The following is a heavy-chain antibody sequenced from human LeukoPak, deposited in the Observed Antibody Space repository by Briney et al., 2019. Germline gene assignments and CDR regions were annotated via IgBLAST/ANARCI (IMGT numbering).Heavy chain of an antibody. V-gene: IGHV3-49*04. Sequence: GRSLRLSCTTSGFTFGDYVMSWVRQAPGKGLEWVGFIRNQAYGGTTEYAASVKGRFTISRDDSKSIAYLQMDSLKTEDTAVYYCTRGLTSSWYYVYWGQGTLVTVSS. D-gene: IGHD6-13*01. J-gene: IGHJ4*02. CDR1: GFTFGDYV. CDR3: TRGLTSSWYYVY. CDR2: IRNQAYGGTT.